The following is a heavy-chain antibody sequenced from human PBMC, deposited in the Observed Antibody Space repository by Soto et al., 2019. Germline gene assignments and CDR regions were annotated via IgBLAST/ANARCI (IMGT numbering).Heavy chain of an antibody. CDR3: AREVIRGVQCDY. J-gene: IGHJ4*02. D-gene: IGHD3-10*01. CDR1: GYTFTTYV. Sequence: QVQLVQSGAEVKKPGASVKVSCKTSGYTFTTYVIHWVRQAPGLRLEWMAWINADSGITKSSQEFRDRVTFTRDTSANTVYMEMSSLRSEDTAMYYCAREVIRGVQCDYWGQGTLVTVSS. CDR2: INADSGIT. V-gene: IGHV1-3*01.